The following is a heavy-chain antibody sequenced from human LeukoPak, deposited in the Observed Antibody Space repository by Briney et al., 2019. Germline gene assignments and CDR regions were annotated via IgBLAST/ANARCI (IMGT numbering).Heavy chain of an antibody. Sequence: PSQTLSLTCTVSGGSISSGDYYWSWIRQPPGKGLEWIGYIYYSGSTYYNPSLKSRVTISVDTSKNQFSLKLSSVTAADTAVYYCARAGGGDGSGSYSKNPDAFDIWGQGTMVTLSS. J-gene: IGHJ3*02. CDR3: ARAGGGDGSGSYSKNPDAFDI. D-gene: IGHD3-10*01. CDR2: IYYSGST. CDR1: GGSISSGDYY. V-gene: IGHV4-30-4*01.